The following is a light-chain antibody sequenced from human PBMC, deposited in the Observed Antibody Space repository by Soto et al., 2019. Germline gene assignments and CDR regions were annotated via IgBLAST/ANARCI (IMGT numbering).Light chain of an antibody. J-gene: IGLJ2*01. CDR2: GNS. Sequence: QSVLTQPPSVSGAPGQWITISCTGSSSNIGAGYDVHWYQQLPGTAPKLLIYGNSNRPSGVPDRFSGSKSGTSASLAITGLQADDEADYYCQSYDSSQSGSVFGGGTKLTVL. CDR3: QSYDSSQSGSV. CDR1: SSNIGAGYD. V-gene: IGLV1-40*01.